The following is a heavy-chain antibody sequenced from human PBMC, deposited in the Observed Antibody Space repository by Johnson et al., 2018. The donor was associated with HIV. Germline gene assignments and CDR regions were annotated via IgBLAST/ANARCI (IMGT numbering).Heavy chain of an antibody. D-gene: IGHD5-12*01. Sequence: VQLVESGGGLVQPGGSLRVSCAASGFTFSSYWMSWVRQAPGKGLEWVANIKQDGSEKYYADSVKGRFTVSRYNSKNAVYLQMNSLGAGDTAVYYCAKDQHGPLVPTVMRDDAFDMWGLGTLVTVSS. J-gene: IGHJ3*02. V-gene: IGHV3-7*04. CDR2: IKQDGSEK. CDR1: GFTFSSYW. CDR3: AKDQHGPLVPTVMRDDAFDM.